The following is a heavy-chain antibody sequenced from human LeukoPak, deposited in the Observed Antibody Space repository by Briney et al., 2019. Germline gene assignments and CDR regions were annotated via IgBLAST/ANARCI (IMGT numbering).Heavy chain of an antibody. CDR3: ATGGQKTKYYYYYYMDV. V-gene: IGHV1-24*01. J-gene: IGHJ6*03. CDR2: FDPEDGQT. CDR1: GYTLTELS. Sequence: GASVKVSCKVSGYTLTELSMHWVRQAPGKGLEWMGGFDPEDGQTIYAQKFQGRVTMTEDTSTDTAYMELSSLRSEDTAVYYCATGGQKTKYYYYYYMDVWGKGTTVIVSS. D-gene: IGHD1-7*01.